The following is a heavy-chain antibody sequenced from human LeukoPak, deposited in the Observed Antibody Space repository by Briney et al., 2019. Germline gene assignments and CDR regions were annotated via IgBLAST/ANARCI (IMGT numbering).Heavy chain of an antibody. CDR1: GDSISSNY. CDR2: IHYRGRT. Sequence: SGTLSLTCSVSGDSISSNYWIWIRQSPGKGLEWIGDIHYRGRTTYNPSLKSRVAMSLDTSKNQFSLRLSSVTAADTAVYYCARDREAVRPSHYHYYMDVWGEGTTVTVSS. J-gene: IGHJ6*03. CDR3: ARDREAVRPSHYHYYMDV. D-gene: IGHD6-6*01. V-gene: IGHV4-59*01.